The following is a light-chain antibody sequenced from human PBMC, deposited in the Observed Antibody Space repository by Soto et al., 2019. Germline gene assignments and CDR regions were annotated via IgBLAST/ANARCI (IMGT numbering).Light chain of an antibody. CDR3: QRYGSSSLS. V-gene: IGKV3-20*01. CDR1: QSLSSTY. CDR2: GAS. Sequence: EIVLTQSPCTLSLSPGERATLSCRASQSLSSTYLAWYQQRPGEAPRLLIFGASNRATGIPDRFRGSGSGTDFTLIISRLEPGDFAVYYCQRYGSSSLSFGGGTRVEI. J-gene: IGKJ4*01.